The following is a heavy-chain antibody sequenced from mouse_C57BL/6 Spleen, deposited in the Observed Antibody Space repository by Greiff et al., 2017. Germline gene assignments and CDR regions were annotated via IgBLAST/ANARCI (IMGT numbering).Heavy chain of an antibody. CDR2: IDPSDSYT. V-gene: IGHV1-59*01. J-gene: IGHJ4*01. Sequence: QVQLQQPGAELVRPGTSVKLSCKASGYTFTSYWMHWVKQRPGQGLEWIGVIDPSDSYTNYNQKFKGKATLTVATSSSTAYMQLSSLTSEDSAVYYGASAGTVDYWGQGT. D-gene: IGHD4-1*01. CDR1: GYTFTSYW. CDR3: ASAGTVDY.